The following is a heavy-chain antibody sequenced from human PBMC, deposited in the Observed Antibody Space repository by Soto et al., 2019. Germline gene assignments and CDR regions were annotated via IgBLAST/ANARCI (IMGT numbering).Heavy chain of an antibody. CDR3: TKDRGSGNYGVNAFDV. J-gene: IGHJ3*01. Sequence: GGSLRLSCATSGFTFSVFAVNWVRQAPGKGLEWVSTISSGGDSTYYADSVKGRFTMSRDNSKNTLSLQMNSLRAEDTAVYYCTKDRGSGNYGVNAFDVWGQGTMVTVSS. D-gene: IGHD4-17*01. CDR2: ISSGGDST. V-gene: IGHV3-23*01. CDR1: GFTFSVFA.